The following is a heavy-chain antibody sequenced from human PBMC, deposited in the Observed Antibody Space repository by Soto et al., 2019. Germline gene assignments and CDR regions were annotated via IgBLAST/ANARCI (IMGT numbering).Heavy chain of an antibody. CDR3: SRDLWKQQWSFDY. V-gene: IGHV3-49*03. J-gene: IGHJ4*02. CDR2: ISSKAYGGTT. D-gene: IGHD5-18*01. Sequence: PGGSLRLSCTASGFTFGDYAVTWFRQAPGKGLEWVGFISSKAYGGTTEYAASVKGRFTISRDDSKNIGYLQMTSLKTEDTAVYYCSRDLWKQQWSFDYWGQGTLVTVSS. CDR1: GFTFGDYA.